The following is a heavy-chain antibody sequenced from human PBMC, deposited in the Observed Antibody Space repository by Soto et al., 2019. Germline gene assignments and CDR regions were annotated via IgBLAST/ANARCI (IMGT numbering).Heavy chain of an antibody. D-gene: IGHD4-17*01. Sequence: GGSLRLSCAASGFTFNSYGMNWVRQAPGKGLEWVSYISGSTSTIYYADSMQGRFTISRDNAKSSLYLQMNSLRDEDTAVYYCARARYYGGNNPHNFDIWGQGTMVTVS. J-gene: IGHJ3*02. CDR3: ARARYYGGNNPHNFDI. V-gene: IGHV3-48*02. CDR1: GFTFNSYG. CDR2: ISGSTSTI.